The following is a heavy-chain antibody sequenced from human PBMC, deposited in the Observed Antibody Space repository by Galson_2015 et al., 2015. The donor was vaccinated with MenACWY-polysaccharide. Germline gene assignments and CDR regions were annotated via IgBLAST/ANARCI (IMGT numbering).Heavy chain of an antibody. D-gene: IGHD2-2*01. CDR1: GYIFTSHN. CDR3: ARVDCGSAGCYLIDY. CDR2: INTGTGNT. Sequence: SVKVSCKASGYIFTSHNIHWVRQAPGQGLEWMGWINTGTGNTKYSQNFQGRVTFTSDTSATTAYMELSGLRSEDTAVYYCARVDCGSAGCYLIDYWGQGTLVTVSS. J-gene: IGHJ4*02. V-gene: IGHV1-3*04.